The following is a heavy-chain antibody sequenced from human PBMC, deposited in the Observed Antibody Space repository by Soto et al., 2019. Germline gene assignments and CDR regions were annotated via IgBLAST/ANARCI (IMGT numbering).Heavy chain of an antibody. V-gene: IGHV3-30-3*01. CDR1: GFTFSSYA. CDR2: ISYDGSNK. J-gene: IGHJ4*02. Sequence: QVQLVESGGGVVQPGRSLRLSCAASGFTFSSYAMHWVRQAPGKGLEWVAVISYDGSNKYYADSVKGRFTISRDNSKNTLYLQMNSLRAEDTAVYYCARDSLGEWGNLDHWGQGTLVTVSS. CDR3: ARDSLGEWGNLDH. D-gene: IGHD3-10*01.